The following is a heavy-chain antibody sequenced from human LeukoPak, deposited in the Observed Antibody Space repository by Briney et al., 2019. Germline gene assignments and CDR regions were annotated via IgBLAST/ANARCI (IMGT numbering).Heavy chain of an antibody. Sequence: GGSLRLSCAASGFTFSSYAMSWVRQAPGKGLEWVSAISGSGGSTYYADSVKGRFIISRDNSKNTLYLQMNSLRAEDTAVYYCAKRAYCSGGSCRSYYFDYWGQGTLVTVSS. V-gene: IGHV3-23*01. D-gene: IGHD2-15*01. J-gene: IGHJ4*02. CDR3: AKRAYCSGGSCRSYYFDY. CDR1: GFTFSSYA. CDR2: ISGSGGST.